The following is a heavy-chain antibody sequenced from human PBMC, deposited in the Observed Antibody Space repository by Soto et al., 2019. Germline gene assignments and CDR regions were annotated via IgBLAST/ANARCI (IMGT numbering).Heavy chain of an antibody. CDR1: GYSFTSYW. D-gene: IGHD4-17*01. J-gene: IGHJ4*02. CDR3: ATSTVVTPGPDY. V-gene: IGHV5-10-1*01. CDR2: IDPSDSYT. Sequence: GESLKISCKGSGYSFTSYWISWVRQMPGKGLEWMGRIDPSDSYTNYSPSFQGHVTISADKSISTAYLQWSSLKASDTAMYYCATSTVVTPGPDYWGQGTRVTVSS.